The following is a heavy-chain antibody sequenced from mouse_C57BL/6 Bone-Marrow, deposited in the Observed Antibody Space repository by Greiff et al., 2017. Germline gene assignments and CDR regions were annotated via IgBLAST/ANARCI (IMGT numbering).Heavy chain of an antibody. D-gene: IGHD1-1*01. CDR1: GYAFSSYW. CDR2: IYPGDGDT. J-gene: IGHJ1*03. V-gene: IGHV1-80*01. CDR3: AAITTVVGGGYFDV. Sequence: VQLQQSGAELVKPGASVKISCKASGYAFSSYWMNWVKQRPGKGLEWIGQIYPGDGDTNYNGKFKGKATLTADKSSSTAYMQLSSLTSEDSAVYFVAAITTVVGGGYFDVWGKGTTVTVSS.